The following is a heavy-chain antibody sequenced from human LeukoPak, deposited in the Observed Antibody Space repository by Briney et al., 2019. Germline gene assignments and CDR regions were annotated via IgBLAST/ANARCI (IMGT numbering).Heavy chain of an antibody. CDR1: GGSISSHF. Sequence: SETLSLTCTVSGGSISSHFWSWIRQPPGKGLEWIGSIYHGGSTYYNPSLKSRVTMSLDTSKNQFSLKLTSVTAADTAVYYCARDGTSANDYWGQGTLVTVSS. D-gene: IGHD6-13*01. CDR3: ARDGTSANDY. J-gene: IGHJ4*02. CDR2: IYHGGST. V-gene: IGHV4-59*11.